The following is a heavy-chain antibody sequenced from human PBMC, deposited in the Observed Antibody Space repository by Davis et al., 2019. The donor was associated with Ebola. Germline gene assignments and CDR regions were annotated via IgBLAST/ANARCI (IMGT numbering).Heavy chain of an antibody. CDR2: ISSNGGST. CDR3: VKSGIAVALVY. D-gene: IGHD6-19*01. J-gene: IGHJ4*02. Sequence: GESLKISCAASGFTFSSYSMNWVRQAPGKGLEYVSAISSNGGSTYYADSVKGRFTISRDNSKNTLYLQMSSLRAEDTAVYYCVKSGIAVALVYWGQGTLVTVSS. V-gene: IGHV3-64D*06. CDR1: GFTFSSYS.